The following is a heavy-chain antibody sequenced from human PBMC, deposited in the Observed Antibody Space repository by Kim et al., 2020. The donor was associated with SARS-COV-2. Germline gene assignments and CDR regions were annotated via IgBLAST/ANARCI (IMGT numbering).Heavy chain of an antibody. CDR3: ARAGSVVVPAASNYYYYGMDV. V-gene: IGHV4-59*13. D-gene: IGHD2-2*01. Sequence: SETLSLTCTVSGGSISSYYWSWIRQPPGKGLEWIGYIYYSGSTNYNPSLKSRVTISVDTSKNQFSLKLSSVTAADTAVYYCARAGSVVVPAASNYYYYGMDVWGQGTTVTVSS. CDR1: GGSISSYY. J-gene: IGHJ6*02. CDR2: IYYSGST.